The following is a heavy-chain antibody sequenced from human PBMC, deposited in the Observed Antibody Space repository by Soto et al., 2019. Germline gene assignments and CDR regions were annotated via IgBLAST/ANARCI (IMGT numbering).Heavy chain of an antibody. V-gene: IGHV3-7*01. CDR2: IKQDGSEK. Sequence: GGSLRLSCAASGFTFSSYWMSWVRQAPGKGLEWVANIKQDGSEKYYVDSVRGRFTISRDNAKNSLYLQMNSLRAEDTAVYYCARSRPEAMRGLDYWGQGTLVTVSS. J-gene: IGHJ4*02. CDR1: GFTFSSYW. CDR3: ARSRPEAMRGLDY.